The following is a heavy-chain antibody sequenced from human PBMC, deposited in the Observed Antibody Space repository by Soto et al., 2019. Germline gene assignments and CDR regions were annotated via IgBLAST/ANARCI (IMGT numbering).Heavy chain of an antibody. CDR1: GGSISSSSYY. D-gene: IGHD2-2*01. J-gene: IGHJ6*02. Sequence: SETLSLTCTVSGGSISSSSYYWGWIRQPPGKGLEWIGSIYYSGSTYYNPSLKSRVTISVDTSKNQFSLKLSSVTAADTAVYYCARQDIVVVPAAIYYYGMDVWGQGTTVT. V-gene: IGHV4-39*01. CDR3: ARQDIVVVPAAIYYYGMDV. CDR2: IYYSGST.